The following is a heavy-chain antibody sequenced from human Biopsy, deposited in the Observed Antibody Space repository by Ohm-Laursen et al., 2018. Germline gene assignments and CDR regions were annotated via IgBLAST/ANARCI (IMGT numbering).Heavy chain of an antibody. J-gene: IGHJ3*02. CDR1: GFTFASHA. CDR3: TKAGSQDGFDI. CDR2: ISGSGDTA. D-gene: IGHD3-10*01. Sequence: SLRLSCSASGFTFASHAMRWVRQAPGKGLEWVSLISGSGDTAYYPDSVKGRFTISRDNSKNTLYLEMNSLRTEETAKYSCTKAGSQDGFDIWGPGTMVTVSS. V-gene: IGHV3-23*01.